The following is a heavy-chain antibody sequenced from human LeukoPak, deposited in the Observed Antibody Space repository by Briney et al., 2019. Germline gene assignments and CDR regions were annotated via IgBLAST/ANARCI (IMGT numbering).Heavy chain of an antibody. CDR2: IRSKWYSGAA. J-gene: IGHJ6*03. Sequence: SLRLSCTVSGFTFRDHAISWVRQVPGKGLEWVGFIRSKWYSGAAQYAASVEGRSTISRDDSKSIAYLQMNSLKSEDTAMYYCGRDNLFCSDRGCSIYSYYMDVWGKGTTVTIS. D-gene: IGHD2-15*01. CDR1: GFTFRDHA. V-gene: IGHV3-49*04. CDR3: GRDNLFCSDRGCSIYSYYMDV.